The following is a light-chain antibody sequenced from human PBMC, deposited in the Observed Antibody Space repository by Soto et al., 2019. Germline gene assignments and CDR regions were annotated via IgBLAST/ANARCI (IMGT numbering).Light chain of an antibody. CDR1: QGISSY. J-gene: IGKJ5*01. CDR3: QQLNSYPIT. Sequence: IQLTQSPSSLSASFGDRVTITCGASQGISSYLAWYQQKPVKAPKLLIYAASTLQSGVPSRFSGSGYGTDFTLTISSLQTEDFATYYCQQLNSYPITFGQGTRLEI. V-gene: IGKV1-9*01. CDR2: AAS.